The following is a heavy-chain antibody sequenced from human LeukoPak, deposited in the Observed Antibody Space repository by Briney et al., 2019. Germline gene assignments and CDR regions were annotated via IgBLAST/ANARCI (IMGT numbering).Heavy chain of an antibody. CDR2: IWYDGSNK. V-gene: IGHV3-33*01. J-gene: IGHJ6*02. D-gene: IGHD3-16*02. CDR1: GFTFSSYG. CDR3: ARYYDYVWGSYRYYYYGMDV. Sequence: GRSPRLSCTASGFTFSSYGMHWVRQAPGKGLEWVAVIWYDGSNKYYADSVKGRFTISRDNSKNTLYLQMNSLRAEDTAVYYCARYYDYVWGSYRYYYYGMDVWGQGTTVTVSS.